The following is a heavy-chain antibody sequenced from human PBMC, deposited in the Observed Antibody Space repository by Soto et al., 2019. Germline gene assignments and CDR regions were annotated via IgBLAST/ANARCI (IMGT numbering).Heavy chain of an antibody. CDR3: ARGGYSYGYQYSGSYFDY. Sequence: ASVKVSCKASAYTFTGYYMHWVRQDPGQGLEWMGWINPNSGGTNYAQKFQGWVTMTRDTSISTAYMGLSRLRSDDTAVYYCARGGYSYGYQYSGSYFDYWGQGTLVTVSS. CDR1: AYTFTGYY. CDR2: INPNSGGT. D-gene: IGHD5-18*01. J-gene: IGHJ4*02. V-gene: IGHV1-2*04.